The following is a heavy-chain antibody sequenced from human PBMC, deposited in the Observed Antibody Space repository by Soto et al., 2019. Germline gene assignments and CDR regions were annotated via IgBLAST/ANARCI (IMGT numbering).Heavy chain of an antibody. CDR2: INPNTGVT. D-gene: IGHD2-21*02. V-gene: IGHV1-2*02. CDR1: GYSFSDHY. J-gene: IGHJ6*02. Sequence: QVQLVQSGAEVKKPGASVKVSCKASGYSFSDHYMHWVRQAPGQGLEWLGWINPNTGVTHFAQKAQGGVTISRDSSISTAYMELLRLRSDDTAFYSGVRSPDDFRYGLDVWGQGTTVTVSS. CDR3: VRSPDDFRYGLDV.